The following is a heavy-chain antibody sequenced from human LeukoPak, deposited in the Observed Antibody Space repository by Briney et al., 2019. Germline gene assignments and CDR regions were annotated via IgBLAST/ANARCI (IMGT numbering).Heavy chain of an antibody. CDR3: ARYCASTTCILRGFDY. V-gene: IGHV4-38-2*01. J-gene: IGHJ4*02. CDR2: IYHTGSA. CDR1: GYSFTSGHY. Sequence: SETLSLTCSVSGYSFTSGHYWGWIRQPPGKGLEWIANIYHTGSAHYNPSLKSRVTISVDTSKNQFSLKLSSVTAADTAVYYCARYCASTTCILRGFDYWGQGTLVTVSS. D-gene: IGHD2-2*01.